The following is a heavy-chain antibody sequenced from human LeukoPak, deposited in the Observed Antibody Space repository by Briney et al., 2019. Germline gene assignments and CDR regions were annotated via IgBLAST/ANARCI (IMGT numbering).Heavy chain of an antibody. V-gene: IGHV4-39*01. Sequence: SETLSLTCTASGGSISSRSYYLGWIRQPPGKGLEWIGSSYYSGSTYYNPSRKSRITISVYTSKNQFSLKLSSVTAADTAVYYCARPGRADAFDIWGQGTMVTVSS. J-gene: IGHJ3*02. CDR3: ARPGRADAFDI. CDR1: GGSISSRSYY. CDR2: SYYSGST.